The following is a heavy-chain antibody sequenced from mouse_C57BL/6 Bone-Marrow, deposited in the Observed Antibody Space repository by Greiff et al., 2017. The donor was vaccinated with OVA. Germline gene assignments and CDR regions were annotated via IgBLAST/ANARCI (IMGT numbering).Heavy chain of an antibody. CDR2: IRDKANGYTT. Sequence: EVMLVESGGGLVQPGGSLSLSCAASGFTFTDYYMSWVRQPPGKALEWLGFIRDKANGYTTEYSASVKGRFTISRDTSQSILYLQMNALRAEDSATYYCARSDYYGSSYLGYFDVWGTGTTVTVSS. CDR3: ARSDYYGSSYLGYFDV. D-gene: IGHD1-1*01. J-gene: IGHJ1*03. CDR1: GFTFTDYY. V-gene: IGHV7-3*01.